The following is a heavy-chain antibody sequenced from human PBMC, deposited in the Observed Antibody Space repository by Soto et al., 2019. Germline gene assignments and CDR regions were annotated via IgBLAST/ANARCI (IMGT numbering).Heavy chain of an antibody. D-gene: IGHD6-6*01. J-gene: IGHJ3*02. CDR2: IVLGNGNT. Sequence: ASVKVSCKASGFTFSSSAVQWVRQARGQRLEWIGWIVLGNGNTNYAQKFQERVTMTRDTSISTAYMELSRLRSDDTAVYYCARVKVSSDAFDIWGQGTMVTVSS. CDR3: ARVKVSSDAFDI. V-gene: IGHV1-58*01. CDR1: GFTFSSSA.